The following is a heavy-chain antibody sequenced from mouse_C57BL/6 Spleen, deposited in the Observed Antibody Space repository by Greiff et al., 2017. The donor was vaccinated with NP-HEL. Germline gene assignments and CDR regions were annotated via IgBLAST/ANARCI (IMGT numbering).Heavy chain of an antibody. CDR3: ARSLTRGYFDY. Sequence: EVKLVESGGGLVQPGGSLSLSCAASGFTFTDYYMSWVRQPPGKALEWLGFIRNKANGYTTESSAAVKGRFTISRDNSQSILYLQMNALRAEDSATYYCARSLTRGYFDYWGQGTTLTVSS. V-gene: IGHV7-3*01. D-gene: IGHD4-1*01. J-gene: IGHJ2*01. CDR1: GFTFTDYY. CDR2: IRNKANGYTT.